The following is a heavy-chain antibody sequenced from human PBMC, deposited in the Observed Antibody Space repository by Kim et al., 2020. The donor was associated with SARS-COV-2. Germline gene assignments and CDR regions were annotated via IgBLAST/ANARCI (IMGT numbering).Heavy chain of an antibody. CDR3: AISSSWHGTFDY. Sequence: SETLSLTCTVSGGSISSYYWSWIRQPPGKGLEWIGYIYYSGSTNYNPSLKSRVTISVDTSKNQFSLKLSSVTAADTAVYYCAISSSWHGTFDYWGQGTLVTVSS. CDR1: GGSISSYY. J-gene: IGHJ4*02. CDR2: IYYSGST. D-gene: IGHD6-13*01. V-gene: IGHV4-59*01.